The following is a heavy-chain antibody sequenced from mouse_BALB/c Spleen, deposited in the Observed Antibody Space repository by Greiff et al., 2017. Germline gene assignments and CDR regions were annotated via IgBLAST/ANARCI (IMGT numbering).Heavy chain of an antibody. CDR1: GYSITSDYA. V-gene: IGHV3-2*02. CDR3: ARSYYRYDEAWFAY. CDR2: ISYSGST. J-gene: IGHJ3*01. Sequence: EVQGVESGPGLVKPSQSLSLTCTVTGYSITSDYAWNWIRQFPGNKLEWMGYISYSGSTSYNPSLKSRISITRDTSKNQFFLQLNSVTTEDTATYYCARSYYRYDEAWFAYWGQGTLVTVSA. D-gene: IGHD2-14*01.